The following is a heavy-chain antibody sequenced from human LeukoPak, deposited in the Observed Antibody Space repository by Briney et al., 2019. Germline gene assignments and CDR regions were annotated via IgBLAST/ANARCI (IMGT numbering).Heavy chain of an antibody. CDR3: ARGRGARWVATGSYFDY. J-gene: IGHJ4*02. Sequence: ASVKVSCKASGYTFTSYGISWVRQAPGQGLEWMGWISAYNGNTNYAQKLQGRVTMTTDTSTSTAYMELRSLRSDDTAVYYCARGRGARWVATGSYFDYWGQGTLVTVSS. CDR1: GYTFTSYG. V-gene: IGHV1-18*01. D-gene: IGHD5-12*01. CDR2: ISAYNGNT.